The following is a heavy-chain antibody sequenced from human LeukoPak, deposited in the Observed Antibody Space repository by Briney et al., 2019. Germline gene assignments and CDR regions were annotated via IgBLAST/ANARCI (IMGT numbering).Heavy chain of an antibody. D-gene: IGHD1-26*01. CDR2: IKAKAHGGTI. J-gene: IGHJ4*02. CDR3: TTDGVGVEGATYDN. CDR1: GFTFSSYA. Sequence: GGSLRLSCAASGFTFSSYAMAWVRQAPGKGLEWVGRIKAKAHGGTIEYAAPVKGRFTVSRDDSKNTLYLQMNSLKTEDTAVYYCTTDGVGVEGATYDNWGQGTLVSVSS. V-gene: IGHV3-15*01.